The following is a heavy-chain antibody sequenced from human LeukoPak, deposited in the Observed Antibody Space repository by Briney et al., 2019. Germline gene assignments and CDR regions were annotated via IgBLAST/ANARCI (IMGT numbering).Heavy chain of an antibody. CDR3: ARDAIVGATETFDY. J-gene: IGHJ4*02. CDR1: GGSISSGGYY. CDR2: IYHSGST. V-gene: IGHV4-30-2*01. Sequence: SETLSLTCTISGGSISSGGYYWSWIRQPPGKGLEWIGYIYHSGSTYYNPSLKSRVTISVDTSKNQFSLKLSSVTAADTAVYYCARDAIVGATETFDYWGQGTLVTVSS. D-gene: IGHD1-26*01.